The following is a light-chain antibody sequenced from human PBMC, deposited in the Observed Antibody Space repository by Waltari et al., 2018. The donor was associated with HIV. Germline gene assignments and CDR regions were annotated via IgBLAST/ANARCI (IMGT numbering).Light chain of an antibody. CDR2: VAF. V-gene: IGKV3-11*01. J-gene: IGKJ2*01. CDR1: QSVSTY. CDR3: QQRSNWPPGST. Sequence: EIVLTQSPATLSLFSGERATLSCRASQSVSTYLAWSQQKPGQAPRLLIYVAFYRAAGIPARFSGSGSGTDFTLTISNLEPEDSAVYYCQQRSNWPPGSTFGQGTKLEI.